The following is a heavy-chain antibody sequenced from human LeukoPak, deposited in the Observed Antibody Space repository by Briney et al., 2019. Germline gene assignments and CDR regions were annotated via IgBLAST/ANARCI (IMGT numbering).Heavy chain of an antibody. J-gene: IGHJ4*02. D-gene: IGHD3-22*01. CDR1: GGTFSSYA. CDR3: ARDGNYYDSSGYDY. V-gene: IGHV1-69*13. Sequence: SVKVSCKASGGTFSSYAISWVRQAPGQGLEWMGRIIPIFGTANYAQKFQGRVTITPDEYTSTAYMELSSLRSEDTAVYYCARDGNYYDSSGYDYWGQGTLVTVSS. CDR2: IIPIFGTA.